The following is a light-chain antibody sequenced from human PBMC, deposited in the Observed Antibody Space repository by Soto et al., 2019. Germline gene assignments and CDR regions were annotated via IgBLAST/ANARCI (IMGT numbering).Light chain of an antibody. CDR1: SSNIGSNT. J-gene: IGLJ2*01. CDR3: AAWDDSLHAVV. CDR2: TNN. Sequence: QSVLTQPPSASGTPGQRFTISCSGSSSNIGSNTVNWYQQLPGTAPRLLIYTNNQRPSGVPDRFSGSKSGTSASLAISGLQSEDEADYYCAAWDDSLHAVVFGGGTKVTVL. V-gene: IGLV1-44*01.